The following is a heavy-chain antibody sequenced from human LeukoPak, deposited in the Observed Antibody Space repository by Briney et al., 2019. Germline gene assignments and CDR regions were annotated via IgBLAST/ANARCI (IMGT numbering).Heavy chain of an antibody. J-gene: IGHJ4*02. CDR1: GFTFSSYG. D-gene: IGHD6-13*01. Sequence: GGSLRLSCAASGFTFSSYGMHWVRQAPGKGLEWVAVIWYDGSNKYYADSVKGRFTISRDNSKNTLYLQMNSLRAEDTAVYYCARGKDSSSWYFVYWGQGTLVTVSS. CDR3: ARGKDSSSWYFVY. CDR2: IWYDGSNK. V-gene: IGHV3-33*01.